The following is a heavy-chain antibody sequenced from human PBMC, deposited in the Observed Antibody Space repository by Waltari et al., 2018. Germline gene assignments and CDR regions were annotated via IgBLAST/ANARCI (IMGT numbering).Heavy chain of an antibody. J-gene: IGHJ4*02. CDR1: GCSISSSSYY. CDR2: SYYSGRT. D-gene: IGHD2-15*01. Sequence: QVQLQESGPGLVKPSETLSLTCSVSGCSISSSSYYWVWIRQPPGKGLEWIGSSYYSGRTYYNPSLKSRVTISVDTSKNRFSLTLSSVTAADTAVYYCASSLGGKEFDYWGRGTLVTVSS. V-gene: IGHV4-39*01. CDR3: ASSLGGKEFDY.